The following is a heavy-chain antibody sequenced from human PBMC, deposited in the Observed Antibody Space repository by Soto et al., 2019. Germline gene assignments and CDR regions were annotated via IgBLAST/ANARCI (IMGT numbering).Heavy chain of an antibody. CDR1: GFTFSSYW. Sequence: EVQLVESGGGLVQPGGSLRLSCAASGFTFSSYWMHWVRQAPGKGLVWVSRINSDGSSTSYEDSVKGRFTISRDNAKNTLYLQMNSLRAEDTAVYYCARDGYGDYNWFDPWGQGTLVTVSS. J-gene: IGHJ5*02. CDR3: ARDGYGDYNWFDP. D-gene: IGHD4-17*01. V-gene: IGHV3-74*01. CDR2: INSDGSST.